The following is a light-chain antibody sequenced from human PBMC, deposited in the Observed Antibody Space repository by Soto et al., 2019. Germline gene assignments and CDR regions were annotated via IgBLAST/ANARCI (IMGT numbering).Light chain of an antibody. J-gene: IGLJ1*01. Sequence: QSALTQPASVSGSPGQSITISCTGTSSDVGDYNYVSCYQQHPGKAPKLMIFEVSNRPSGVSNRFSGSKSGNTASLTISGLQAEDEADYFCTSYTSISTYVFGTGTKLTVL. CDR2: EVS. CDR3: TSYTSISTYV. CDR1: SSDVGDYNY. V-gene: IGLV2-14*01.